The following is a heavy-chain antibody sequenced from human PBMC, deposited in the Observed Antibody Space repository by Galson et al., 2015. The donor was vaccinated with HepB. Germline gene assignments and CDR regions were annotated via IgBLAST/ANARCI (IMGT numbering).Heavy chain of an antibody. CDR1: GDSVSSNSAA. CDR2: TYYRSKWYN. D-gene: IGHD1-14*01. Sequence: CAISGDSVSSNSAAWNWIRQSPSRGLEWLGRTYYRSKWYNDYAVSVKSRIAINPDTSKNQFSLQLNSVTPEDTAVYYCAKSGGRFDDFDSWGQAALVTVSS. CDR3: AKSGGRFDDFDS. V-gene: IGHV6-1*01. J-gene: IGHJ4*02.